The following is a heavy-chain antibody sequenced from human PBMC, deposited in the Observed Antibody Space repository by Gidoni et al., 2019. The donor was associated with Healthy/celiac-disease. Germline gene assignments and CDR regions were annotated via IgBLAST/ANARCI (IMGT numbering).Heavy chain of an antibody. CDR1: VFPVSNAW. CDR3: TTDSGTRIHVGELSGHY. J-gene: IGHJ4*02. V-gene: IGHV3-15*01. Sequence: EVQLVESGGGLVNPGGSLRLSCVASVFPVSNAWIRWVRQAPGKGLEWVGRSKRKTDGGTTDYAAPVKGRFTIARDESKNTQYMQMNSLKTENTGVYYCTTDSGTRIHVGELSGHYWGQGTLVTVSS. D-gene: IGHD3-16*02. CDR2: SKRKTDGGTT.